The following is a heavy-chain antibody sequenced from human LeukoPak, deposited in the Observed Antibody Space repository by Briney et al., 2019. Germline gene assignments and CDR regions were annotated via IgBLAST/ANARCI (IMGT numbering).Heavy chain of an antibody. V-gene: IGHV3-23*01. J-gene: IGHJ5*02. D-gene: IGHD2-15*01. CDR3: AKMAGTVVVVAAHSSFDP. Sequence: GGSLRLSCAASGFTFNNYALSWVRQAPGKGLEWVSTSSGSGGSTYYADSVKGRFTISRDNSKNTLYLQMNSLRAEDTAVYYCAKMAGTVVVVAAHSSFDPWGQGTLVTVSS. CDR2: SSGSGGST. CDR1: GFTFNNYA.